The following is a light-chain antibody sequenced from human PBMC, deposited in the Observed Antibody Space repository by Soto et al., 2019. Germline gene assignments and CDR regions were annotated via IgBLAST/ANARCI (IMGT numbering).Light chain of an antibody. V-gene: IGKV3-20*01. J-gene: IGKJ1*01. CDR3: QQYQSSLRT. CDR2: DSW. CDR1: QSVGGSD. Sequence: EIVLTQSPGSLSLSPGERAALSCRASQSVGGSDLSWYLQKPGHAPSLVIYDSWNIATGGPARFSGSVSGTNFTLTISRLEPEDVAVYYCQQYQSSLRTFGQGTKVDIK.